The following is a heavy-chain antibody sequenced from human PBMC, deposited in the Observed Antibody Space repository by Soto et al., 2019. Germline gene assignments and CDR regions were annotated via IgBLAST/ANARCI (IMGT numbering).Heavy chain of an antibody. CDR1: GFTFSSYG. D-gene: IGHD5-18*01. J-gene: IGHJ4*02. CDR3: AKDTAMAHVFDY. Sequence: GGSLRLSCAASGFTFSSYGMHWVRQAPGKGLEWVAVISYDGSNKYYADSVKGRFTISRDNSKNTLYLQMNSLRAEDTAVYYCAKDTAMAHVFDYWGQGTLVTVSS. V-gene: IGHV3-30*18. CDR2: ISYDGSNK.